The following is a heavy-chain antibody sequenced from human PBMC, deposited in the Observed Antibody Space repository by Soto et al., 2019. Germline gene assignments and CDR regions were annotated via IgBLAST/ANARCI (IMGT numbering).Heavy chain of an antibody. V-gene: IGHV3-73*02. J-gene: IGHJ4*02. Sequence: EVQLVESGGGLVQPGGSRKLSCAASGFIFSDSAVHWVRQASGKGLEWVGSTRSKSKTYATAYAASVKGRFTISKDDSKNMAYLQMNSLKTEDTAVYYCYVWELRDSGPDCWGQGTLVTVSS. CDR2: TRSKSKTYAT. D-gene: IGHD1-26*01. CDR3: YVWELRDSGPDC. CDR1: GFIFSDSA.